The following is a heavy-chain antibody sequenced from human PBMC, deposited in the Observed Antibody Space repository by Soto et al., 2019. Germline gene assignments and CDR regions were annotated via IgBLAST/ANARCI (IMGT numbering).Heavy chain of an antibody. CDR3: ARVKRGLAGHFDY. Sequence: SXKVSFKASGGTXTSYAIRLVRQAPGQGLEWMGGIIPIFGTAKYAQKLQARVTITADESKSTAYMELSSLRSEDTAVYYCARVKRGLAGHFDYWGQGTLVTVSS. J-gene: IGHJ4*02. CDR2: IIPIFGTA. CDR1: GGTXTSYA. D-gene: IGHD6-19*01. V-gene: IGHV1-69*13.